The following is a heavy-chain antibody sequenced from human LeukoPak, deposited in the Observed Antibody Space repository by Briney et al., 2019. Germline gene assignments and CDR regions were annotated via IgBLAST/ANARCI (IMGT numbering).Heavy chain of an antibody. CDR1: GGTISSSY. CDR3: ARGYFDSSGYSNPFDY. V-gene: IGHV4-59*01. CDR2: IHYSGTT. J-gene: IGHJ4*02. D-gene: IGHD3-22*01. Sequence: SETLSLTCSVSGGTISSSYWSWMRQPPGKGLEWIGYIHYSGTTKYDPSLQSRVTISVDTSKNQFSLNLRSVTAADTAVYYCARGYFDSSGYSNPFDYWGQGTLVTVSS.